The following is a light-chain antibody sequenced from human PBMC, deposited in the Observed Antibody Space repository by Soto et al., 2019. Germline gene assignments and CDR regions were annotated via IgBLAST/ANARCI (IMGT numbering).Light chain of an antibody. CDR3: QQSYSTPPRLT. Sequence: DIQMTQSPSSVSASVGDRVTITFRASQGISNWLTWYQQKPGKAPKLLIYAASSLQSGVPSRFSGSGSGTEFTLTISSLQPEDFATYYCQQSYSTPPRLTFGPGTKVDIK. CDR1: QGISNW. V-gene: IGKV1-12*01. CDR2: AAS. J-gene: IGKJ3*01.